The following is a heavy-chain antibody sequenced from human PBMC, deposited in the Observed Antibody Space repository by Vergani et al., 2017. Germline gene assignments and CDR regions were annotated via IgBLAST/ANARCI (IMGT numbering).Heavy chain of an antibody. D-gene: IGHD3-9*01. J-gene: IGHJ4*01. CDR1: GFIFSTYA. CDR3: ARAYGRDDWFDY. Sequence: EVQLLESGGDLVQPGGSLRLSCTASGFIFSTYAMSWVRQAPGKGLEWVSGISASGAPIYYADSVKGRVTISRDNSKNTLYLQMNSRRVEDTAVYYCARAYGRDDWFDYWGQRTLVTVSS. CDR2: ISASGAPI. V-gene: IGHV3-23*01.